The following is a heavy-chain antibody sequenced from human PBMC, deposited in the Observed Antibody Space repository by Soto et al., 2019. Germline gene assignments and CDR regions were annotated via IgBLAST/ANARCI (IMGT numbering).Heavy chain of an antibody. Sequence: HLQESGPGLVKPSGTLSLNCDVSGGSITSSSWWTWVRQSPGKGLEGIGEIYHAGIPNYNPSCQSRGTILADKSKNHVSLMPTSVTGGDRAIDYCARGLCYRGEVDVWGQGTTVAVSS. CDR1: GGSITSSSW. D-gene: IGHD3-10*02. V-gene: IGHV4-4*02. J-gene: IGHJ3*01. CDR2: IYHAGIP. CDR3: ARGLCYRGEVDV.